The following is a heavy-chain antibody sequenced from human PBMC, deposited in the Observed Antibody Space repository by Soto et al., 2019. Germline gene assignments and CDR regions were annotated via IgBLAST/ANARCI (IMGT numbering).Heavy chain of an antibody. J-gene: IGHJ6*02. D-gene: IGHD5-12*01. V-gene: IGHV3-53*01. CDR1: GFTVSSHY. Sequence: EVQLVESGGGLIQPGGSLRLSCAASGFTVSSHYMSWVRQAPGKGLEWVSVIYSGGSTYYADSVKGRFTISRDNYKNTLYRQMNSLRADDTAVYYCARGPWIDYGMDVWGQGTTVTVSS. CDR3: ARGPWIDYGMDV. CDR2: IYSGGST.